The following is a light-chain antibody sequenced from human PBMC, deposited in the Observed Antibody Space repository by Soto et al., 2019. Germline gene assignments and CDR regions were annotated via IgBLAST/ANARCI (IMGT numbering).Light chain of an antibody. J-gene: IGKJ1*01. CDR2: GAS. Sequence: EIALPPSPGTLSLSPGERAPLSCTASQSVSSSYLAWYQQKPGQAPRLLIYGASSRATGIPDRFSGSGSGTDFTLTISRLEPEDFAVYYCQQYGSSPKTFGQGTQVDIK. CDR3: QQYGSSPKT. V-gene: IGKV3-20*01. CDR1: QSVSSSY.